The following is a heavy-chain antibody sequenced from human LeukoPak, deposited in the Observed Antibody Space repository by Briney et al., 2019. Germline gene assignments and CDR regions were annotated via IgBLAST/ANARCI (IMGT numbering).Heavy chain of an antibody. J-gene: IGHJ5*01. Sequence: SETLSLTCAVSGGSISSNNWWGWVRQPPGKGLEWIGEIYHSGSPNYNPSLKSRVTISVDKSRNHFSLNLSSVTAADTAVYYCAREVAARGVDSWGQGTLVTVSS. D-gene: IGHD2-15*01. CDR2: IYHSGSP. CDR3: AREVAARGVDS. V-gene: IGHV4-4*02. CDR1: GGSISSNNW.